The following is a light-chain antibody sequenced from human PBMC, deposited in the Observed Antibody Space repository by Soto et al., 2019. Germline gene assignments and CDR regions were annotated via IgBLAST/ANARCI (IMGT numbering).Light chain of an antibody. Sequence: QSVLTQPPSASGTPGQRVTISCSGSSSNIGNNYVHWYQQLPGTAPKLLIYRNNQRPSGVPDRVSGSKSGTSASLAISGLRSEDEADYYCAAWDDSLSDVVFGGGTKLTVL. J-gene: IGLJ2*01. CDR1: SSNIGNNY. CDR3: AAWDDSLSDVV. CDR2: RNN. V-gene: IGLV1-47*01.